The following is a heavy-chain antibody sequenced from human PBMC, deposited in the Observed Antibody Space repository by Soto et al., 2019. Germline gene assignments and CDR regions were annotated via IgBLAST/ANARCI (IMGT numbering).Heavy chain of an antibody. CDR2: IWYDGSNK. CDR3: ARDGEGDGYCSGGSCYSGLDY. D-gene: IGHD2-15*01. Sequence: GGSLRLSCAASGFTFSSYGMHWVRQAPGKGLEWVAVIWYDGSNKYYADSVKGRFTISRDNSKNTLYLQMNSLRAEDTAVYYCARDGEGDGYCSGGSCYSGLDYWGQGTLVTVSS. CDR1: GFTFSSYG. J-gene: IGHJ4*02. V-gene: IGHV3-33*01.